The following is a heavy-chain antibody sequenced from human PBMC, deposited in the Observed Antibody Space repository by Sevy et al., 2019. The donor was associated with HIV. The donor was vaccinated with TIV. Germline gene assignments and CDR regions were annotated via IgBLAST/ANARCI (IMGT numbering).Heavy chain of an antibody. Sequence: SETLSLTCAVYGGSFSGYYWSWIRQPPGKGLEWIGEINQSGSTNYNPSLKSRVTISVDTSKNQFSLKLSSVTAADTAVYYCARGLDDFWSGYYTGVWFDPWGQGTLVTVSS. CDR1: GGSFSGYY. V-gene: IGHV4-34*01. CDR3: ARGLDDFWSGYYTGVWFDP. J-gene: IGHJ5*02. D-gene: IGHD3-3*01. CDR2: INQSGST.